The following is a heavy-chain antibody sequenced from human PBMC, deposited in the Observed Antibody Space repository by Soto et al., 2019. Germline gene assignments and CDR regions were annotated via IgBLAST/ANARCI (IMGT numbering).Heavy chain of an antibody. Sequence: GGSLRLSCAASGFTFSSYSMNWVRQAPGKGLEWVSSISSSSSYIYYADSVKGRFTISRDNAKNSLYLQMNSLRAEDTAVYYCARDSRDGYNSFDYWGQRTLVTVSS. CDR3: ARDSRDGYNSFDY. CDR1: GFTFSSYS. V-gene: IGHV3-21*01. J-gene: IGHJ4*02. CDR2: ISSSSSYI. D-gene: IGHD5-12*01.